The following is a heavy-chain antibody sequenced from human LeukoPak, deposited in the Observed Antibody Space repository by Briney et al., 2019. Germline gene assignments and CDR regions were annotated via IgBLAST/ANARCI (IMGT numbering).Heavy chain of an antibody. CDR3: ARRMSSGYFFDY. CDR2: IYYSGST. J-gene: IGHJ4*02. Sequence: PSETLSLTCTVSGGSTSSYYWSWIRQPPGKGLEWIGYIYYSGSTNYNPSLKSRVIISVDTSKNQFSLKLSSVTAADTAVYYCARRMSSGYFFDYWGQGTLVTVSS. CDR1: GGSTSSYY. V-gene: IGHV4-59*01. D-gene: IGHD3-22*01.